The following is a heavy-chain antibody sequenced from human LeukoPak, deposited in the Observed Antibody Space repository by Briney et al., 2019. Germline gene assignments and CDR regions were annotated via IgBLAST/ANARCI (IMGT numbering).Heavy chain of an antibody. Sequence: GGSLRLSCAASGFNFQYYWMAWVRQAPGMGLEWVAHIKEDGTQKFYVDSVRGRFTISKDDARNALYLQMNSLRDEDTAIYYCVRGGWELDYWGRGTLVSVSS. J-gene: IGHJ4*02. CDR3: VRGGWELDY. D-gene: IGHD4-23*01. CDR2: IKEDGTQK. CDR1: GFNFQYYW. V-gene: IGHV3-7*01.